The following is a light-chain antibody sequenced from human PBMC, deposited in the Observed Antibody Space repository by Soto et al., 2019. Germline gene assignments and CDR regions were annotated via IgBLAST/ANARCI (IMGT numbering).Light chain of an antibody. Sequence: DIQMTQSPSTLSASVGDRVTITCRASQSISSWLAWYQQKPGQAPKLLIYKASDLQSGISSRFSGSGSGTEFTLTISSLQPDDDATYYCEQYKVYPYILGQGTKLE. CDR3: EQYKVYPYI. CDR2: KAS. CDR1: QSISSW. V-gene: IGKV1-5*03. J-gene: IGKJ2*01.